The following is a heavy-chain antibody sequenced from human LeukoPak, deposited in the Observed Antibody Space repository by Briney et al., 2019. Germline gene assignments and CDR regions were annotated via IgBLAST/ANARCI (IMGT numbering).Heavy chain of an antibody. J-gene: IGHJ4*03. D-gene: IGHD6-19*01. CDR3: ARLGYSSGWYYFDY. Sequence: TGGSLRLSCAASGFTFSSYDMHWVRQATGKGLEWVSAIGTAGDTYYPGSVKGRFTISRENAKNSLYLQMNSLRAGDTAVYYCARLGYSSGWYYFDYWGQGTTVTVSS. V-gene: IGHV3-13*01. CDR2: IGTAGDT. CDR1: GFTFSSYD.